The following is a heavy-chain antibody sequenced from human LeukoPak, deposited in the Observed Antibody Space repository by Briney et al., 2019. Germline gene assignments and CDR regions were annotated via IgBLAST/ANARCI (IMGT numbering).Heavy chain of an antibody. CDR1: GGSFSGYY. CDR2: INHSGSS. D-gene: IGHD4-11*01. Sequence: SETLSLTCAVYGGSFSGYYWSWIRQPPGKGLEWIGEINHSGSSNYNPSLKSRVTISVDTSKNQFSLKLSSVTAANTAVYYCARVSTVTTLKHLIPTGYYYYYMDVWGKGTTVTVSS. J-gene: IGHJ6*03. CDR3: ARVSTVTTLKHLIPTGYYYYYMDV. V-gene: IGHV4-34*01.